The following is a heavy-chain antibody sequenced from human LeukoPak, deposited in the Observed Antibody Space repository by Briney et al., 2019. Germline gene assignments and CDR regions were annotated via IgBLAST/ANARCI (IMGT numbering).Heavy chain of an antibody. Sequence: PGGSLRLSCAASGFTFDDYGMSWVRQAPGKGLEWVSGINWNGGSTGYADSVKGRFTISRDNAKNSLYLQMNSLRAEDTALYHCGGGGGAPLAYWGQGPLVTVSS. J-gene: IGHJ4*02. CDR3: GGGGGAPLAY. CDR2: INWNGGST. D-gene: IGHD3-10*01. V-gene: IGHV3-20*01. CDR1: GFTFDDYG.